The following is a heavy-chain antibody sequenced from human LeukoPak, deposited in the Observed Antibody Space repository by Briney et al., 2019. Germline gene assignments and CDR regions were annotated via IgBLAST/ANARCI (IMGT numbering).Heavy chain of an antibody. CDR3: ARDDFIGYCSSTSCLNWFDP. J-gene: IGHJ5*02. V-gene: IGHV3-23*01. CDR1: GFTFSNYA. Sequence: GGSLRLSCAASGFTFSNYAMSWVRQAPGKGLEWVSGISGSGGSTYYADSVKGRFAISRDNSKNTLYLQMNSLRAEDTAVYYCARDDFIGYCSSTSCLNWFDPWGQGTLVTVSS. CDR2: ISGSGGST. D-gene: IGHD2-2*01.